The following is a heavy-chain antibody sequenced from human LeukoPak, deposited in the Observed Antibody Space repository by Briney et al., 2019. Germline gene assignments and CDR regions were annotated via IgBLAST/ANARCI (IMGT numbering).Heavy chain of an antibody. CDR3: ATEGAAVAPYGMDV. Sequence: GGSLRLSCAASGFTFSTYNMNWVRQAPGKGLEWVSYISSSSTTIYYADSVKGRFTISRDNAKNSLYLQMNSLRAEDTAVYYCATEGAAVAPYGMDVWGQGTTVTVSS. J-gene: IGHJ6*02. CDR2: ISSSSTTI. CDR1: GFTFSTYN. V-gene: IGHV3-48*04. D-gene: IGHD6-19*01.